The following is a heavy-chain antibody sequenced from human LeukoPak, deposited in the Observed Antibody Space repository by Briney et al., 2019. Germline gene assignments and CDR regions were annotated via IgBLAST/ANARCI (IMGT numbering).Heavy chain of an antibody. CDR1: GYTFTSNY. V-gene: IGHV1-46*01. Sequence: GASVKVSCKAFGYTFTSNYMHWVRQAPGQGPELMGVISPSGGSTTYAQKFHGRVTLTRAVSTSTDCLELSSLRSEETGVYYCAKDVRGYSYGNDYWGQGTLVTVSS. CDR2: ISPSGGST. CDR3: AKDVRGYSYGNDY. J-gene: IGHJ4*02. D-gene: IGHD5-18*01.